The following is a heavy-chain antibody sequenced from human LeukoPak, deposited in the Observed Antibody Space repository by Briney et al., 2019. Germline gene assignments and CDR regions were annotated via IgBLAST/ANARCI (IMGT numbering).Heavy chain of an antibody. J-gene: IGHJ4*02. CDR2: IYYSGST. Sequence: SETLSLTCTVSGGSISSSSYYWGWIRQPPGKGLEWIGSIYYSGSTYYNPSLKSRVTISVDTSKNQFSLKLSSVTAADTAVYYCARSPVLRYFDWLLGSFDYWGQGTLVTVSS. D-gene: IGHD3-9*01. CDR3: ARSPVLRYFDWLLGSFDY. V-gene: IGHV4-39*01. CDR1: GGSISSSSYY.